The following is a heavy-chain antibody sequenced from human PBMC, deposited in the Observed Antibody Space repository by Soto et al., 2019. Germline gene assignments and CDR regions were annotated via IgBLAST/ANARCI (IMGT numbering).Heavy chain of an antibody. J-gene: IGHJ6*03. Sequence: NPSETLSLTCTVSGGSISSYYWSWIRQPPGKGLEWIGYIYYSGSTNYNPSLKSRVTISVDTSKNQFSLKLSSVTAADTAVYYCASLTGDYYYYYMDVWGKGTTVTVSS. V-gene: IGHV4-59*08. CDR2: IYYSGST. CDR1: GGSISSYY. D-gene: IGHD7-27*01. CDR3: ASLTGDYYYYYMDV.